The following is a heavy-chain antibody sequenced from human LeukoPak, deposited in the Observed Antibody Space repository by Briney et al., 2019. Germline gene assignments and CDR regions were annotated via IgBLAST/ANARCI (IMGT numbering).Heavy chain of an antibody. D-gene: IGHD6-13*01. Sequence: GGSLRLSCVASGFTFDDYAMHWVRQAPGKGLEWVSGISWNSGSIGYADSVKGRFTISRDNAKNSLYLQMNSLRAEDTALYYCAKDIVGQLEAFDIWGQGTMVTVSS. J-gene: IGHJ3*02. V-gene: IGHV3-9*01. CDR2: ISWNSGSI. CDR1: GFTFDDYA. CDR3: AKDIVGQLEAFDI.